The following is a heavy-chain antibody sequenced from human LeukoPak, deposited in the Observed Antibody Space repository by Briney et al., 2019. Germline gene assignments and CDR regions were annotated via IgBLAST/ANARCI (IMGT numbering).Heavy chain of an antibody. V-gene: IGHV3-33*06. D-gene: IGHD2-21*02. CDR1: GFTFSSYG. CDR3: AKCGGDDTYFDY. CDR2: IWYDGSNK. Sequence: PGGSLRLSCAASGFTFSSYGMHWVRQAPGKGLEWVAVIWYDGSNKYYADSVKGRFTISRDNSKNTLYLQMNSLRAEDTAVYYCAKCGGDDTYFDYWGQGTLVTVSS. J-gene: IGHJ4*02.